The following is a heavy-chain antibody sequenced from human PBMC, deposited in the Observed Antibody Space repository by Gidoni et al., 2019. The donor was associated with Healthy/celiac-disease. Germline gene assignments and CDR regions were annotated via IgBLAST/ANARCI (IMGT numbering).Heavy chain of an antibody. J-gene: IGHJ4*02. CDR1: GYTFTSYD. D-gene: IGHD3-22*01. CDR2: MNPNSGNT. Sequence: QVQLVQSGAEVTKPGASVKVSCKASGYTFTSYDINWVRQATGQGLEWMGWMNPNSGNTGYAQKFQGRVTMTRNTSISTAYMELSSLRSEDTAVYYCARGRFTYYYDSSGYFEDYWGQGTLVTVSS. CDR3: ARGRFTYYYDSSGYFEDY. V-gene: IGHV1-8*01.